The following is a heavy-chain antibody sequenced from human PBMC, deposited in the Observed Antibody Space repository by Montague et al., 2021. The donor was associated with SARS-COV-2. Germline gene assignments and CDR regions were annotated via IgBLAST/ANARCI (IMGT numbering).Heavy chain of an antibody. D-gene: IGHD6-19*01. J-gene: IGHJ3*02. V-gene: IGHV4-59*01. CDR1: GGSISSYY. CDR3: ARGSGWMGNAFDI. Sequence: SETLSLTCTVSGGSISSYYWSWIRQPPGKGLEWIGYIYYSGSTNYNPSXKSRVTISVVTSKNQFSLKLSSVTAADTAVYYCARGSGWMGNAFDIWGQGTMVTVSS. CDR2: IYYSGST.